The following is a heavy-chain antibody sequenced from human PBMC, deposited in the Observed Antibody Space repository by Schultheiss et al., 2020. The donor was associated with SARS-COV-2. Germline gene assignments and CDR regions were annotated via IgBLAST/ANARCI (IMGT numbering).Heavy chain of an antibody. J-gene: IGHJ2*01. Sequence: SETLSLTCTVSGGSMNSYYWSWIRQSPGKKLEWIGYIFYSGSTDYNPSLKSRVTISVDTSKNQFSLKLSSVTAADTAVYYCARGLHTAMVYWYFDLWGRGTLVTVSS. D-gene: IGHD5-18*01. CDR3: ARGLHTAMVYWYFDL. CDR2: IFYSGST. V-gene: IGHV4-59*12. CDR1: GGSMNSYY.